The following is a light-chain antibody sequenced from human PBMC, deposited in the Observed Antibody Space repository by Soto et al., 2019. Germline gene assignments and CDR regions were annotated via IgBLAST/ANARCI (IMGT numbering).Light chain of an antibody. CDR1: ESVSSN. V-gene: IGKV1-39*01. Sequence: TQSPGTLSLSPGERVTLSCRASESVSSNFLAWYQQKPGKAPKLLIYSASDLQRGVPSRFSGRGSGTDFTLSISSLQPEDCAIYFCQQSYSPPYSFGQGTNLEIK. CDR3: QQSYSPPYS. J-gene: IGKJ2*01. CDR2: SAS.